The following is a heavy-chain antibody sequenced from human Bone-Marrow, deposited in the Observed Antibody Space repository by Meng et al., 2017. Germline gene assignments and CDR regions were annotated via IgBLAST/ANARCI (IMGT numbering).Heavy chain of an antibody. J-gene: IGHJ5*02. V-gene: IGHV3-53*02. CDR2: MYSGGDT. D-gene: IGHD1-26*01. CDR1: GFTVSSKY. Sequence: EVQLVETGGGLIQPGGSRRLSCAGAGFTVSSKYMSWARQSPGKGLEWVSVMYSGGDTHYTDSVKGRFTISRDNSKNTLYLQMNNLRAEDTAVYYCATGETRYWFDPWGQGTLVTVSS. CDR3: ATGETRYWFDP.